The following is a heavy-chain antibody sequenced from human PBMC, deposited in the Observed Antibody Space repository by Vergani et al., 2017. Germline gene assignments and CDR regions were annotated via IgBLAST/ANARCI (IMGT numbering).Heavy chain of an antibody. CDR1: GGSFSGYY. Sequence: QVQLQQWGAGLLKPSETLSLTCAVYGGSFSGYYWSWIRQPPGKGLEWIGRIYTSGSTNYNPSLKSRVTMSVDTSKNQFSLKLSSVTAADTAVYYCARDSGSGSGGRTYYGMDVWGQGTTVTVSS. CDR3: ARDSGSGSGGRTYYGMDV. CDR2: IYTSGST. V-gene: IGHV4-59*10. J-gene: IGHJ6*02. D-gene: IGHD2-15*01.